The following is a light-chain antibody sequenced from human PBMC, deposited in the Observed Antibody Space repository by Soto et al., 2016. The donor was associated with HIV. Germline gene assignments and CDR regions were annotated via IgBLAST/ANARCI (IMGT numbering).Light chain of an antibody. CDR1: ALPKQY. CDR2: KDS. J-gene: IGLJ2*01. Sequence: SYELTQPPSVSVSPGQTARITCSGDALPKQYAYWYQQKPGQAPVLVIYKDSERPSGIPERFSGSSSGTTVTLTISGVQAEDETDYYCQSADSSGTYVVFGRGTKADRP. V-gene: IGLV3-25*03. CDR3: QSADSSGTYVV.